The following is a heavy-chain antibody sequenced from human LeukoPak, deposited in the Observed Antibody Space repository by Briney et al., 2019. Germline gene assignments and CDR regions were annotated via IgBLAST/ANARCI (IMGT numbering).Heavy chain of an antibody. J-gene: IGHJ4*02. Sequence: GGSLRLSCAASGFAFSSYSMNWVRQAPGEGLEWVSSISSSSSYIYYADSVKGRFTISRDNAKNSLYLQMNSLRAEDTAVYYCARRVAAAGLYYFDYWGQGTLVTVSS. D-gene: IGHD6-13*01. CDR2: ISSSSSYI. V-gene: IGHV3-21*01. CDR1: GFAFSSYS. CDR3: ARRVAAAGLYYFDY.